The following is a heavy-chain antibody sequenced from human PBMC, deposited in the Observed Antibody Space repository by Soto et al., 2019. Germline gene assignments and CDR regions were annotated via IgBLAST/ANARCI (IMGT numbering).Heavy chain of an antibody. CDR3: ATGILGWLGSFAFDC. CDR1: GDSVSGDSYA. Sequence: QVQLQESGPGLVKPSETLSLTCNVSGDSVSGDSYAWSWIRQPPGKGLEWMGYISYSGTTTYNPSFKSRVTISVDTSQNKISLKMTSATAADTAVYYCATGILGWLGSFAFDCWCQGNRVTVPS. CDR2: ISYSGTT. J-gene: IGHJ4*02. V-gene: IGHV4-61*01. D-gene: IGHD5-12*01.